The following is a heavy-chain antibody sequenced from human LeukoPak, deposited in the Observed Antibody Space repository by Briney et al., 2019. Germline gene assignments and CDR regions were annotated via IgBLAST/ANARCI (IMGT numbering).Heavy chain of an antibody. Sequence: GGSLRLSCAASGFTFSSYAMSWVRQAPGKGLEWVSGLSAGGGRTNYADSVKGRFTISRDNSKNTLYLQMNSLRAEDTAVYYCATPNYDFWSGYYSYYYGMDVWGQGTTVTVSS. D-gene: IGHD3-3*01. CDR2: LSAGGGRT. CDR3: ATPNYDFWSGYYSYYYGMDV. J-gene: IGHJ6*02. CDR1: GFTFSSYA. V-gene: IGHV3-23*01.